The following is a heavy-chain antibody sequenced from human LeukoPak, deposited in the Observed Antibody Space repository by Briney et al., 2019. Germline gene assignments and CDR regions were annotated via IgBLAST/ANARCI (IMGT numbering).Heavy chain of an antibody. J-gene: IGHJ6*02. D-gene: IGHD2-15*01. CDR1: GFTFSSYT. CDR2: ISSSSSYI. CDR3: ARDPTPRYCSGGSCYTHYGMDV. Sequence: GGSLRLSCAASGFTFSSYTVNWVRQAPGKGLEWVSSISSSSSYIYYADSVKGRLTISRDNAKNSLCLQMNSLRAEDTAVYYCARDPTPRYCSGGSCYTHYGMDVWGQGTTVTVSS. V-gene: IGHV3-21*01.